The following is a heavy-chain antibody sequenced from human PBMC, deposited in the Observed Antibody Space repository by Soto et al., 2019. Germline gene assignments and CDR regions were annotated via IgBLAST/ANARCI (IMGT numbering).Heavy chain of an antibody. V-gene: IGHV3-48*03. D-gene: IGHD3-10*01. J-gene: IGHJ4*02. CDR2: ISSSGSTI. CDR3: AREEYGSGSYLDY. CDR1: GFTFSSYE. Sequence: EVQLVESGGGLVQPGGSLRLSCAASGFTFSSYEMNWVRQAPGKGLEWVSYISSSGSTIYYADSVKSRFTISRDNAKNSLYLQMNSLRAEDTAVYYCAREEYGSGSYLDYWGQGTLVTVSS.